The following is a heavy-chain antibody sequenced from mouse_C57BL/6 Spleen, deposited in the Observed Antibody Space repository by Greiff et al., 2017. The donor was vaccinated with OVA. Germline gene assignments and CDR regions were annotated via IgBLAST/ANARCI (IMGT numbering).Heavy chain of an antibody. J-gene: IGHJ3*01. V-gene: IGHV2-5*01. CDR1: GFSLTSYG. CDR3: ARGYDGYYGWFAY. Sequence: QVQLQQSGPGLVQPSQSLSITCTVSGFSLTSYGVHWVRQSPGTGLEWLGVIWRGGSTDYNAAFLSRLSITKDNSKSQVFFKMNSLQSDDTAIYYCARGYDGYYGWFAYWGQGTLVTVSA. D-gene: IGHD2-3*01. CDR2: IWRGGST.